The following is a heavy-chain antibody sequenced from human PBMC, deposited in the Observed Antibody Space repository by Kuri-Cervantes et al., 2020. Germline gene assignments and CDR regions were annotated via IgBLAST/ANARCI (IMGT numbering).Heavy chain of an antibody. D-gene: IGHD2-8*01. CDR2: INPNSGCT. V-gene: IGHV1-2*02. J-gene: IGHJ4*02. CDR1: GYTFTSYD. Sequence: ASVKVSCKASGYTFTSYDINWVRQATGQGLEWMGWINPNSGCTNYAQKFQGRVTMTRDTSLSTAYMELSTLRSDDTDVYYCVKWVPLRVGSAVADYWGQGTLVTVSS. CDR3: VKWVPLRVGSAVADY.